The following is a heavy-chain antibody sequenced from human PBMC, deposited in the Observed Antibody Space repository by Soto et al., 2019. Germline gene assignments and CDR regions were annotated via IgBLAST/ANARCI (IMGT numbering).Heavy chain of an antibody. D-gene: IGHD5-12*01. CDR1: GGSFSGYY. V-gene: IGHV4-34*01. J-gene: IGHJ6*03. CDR2: INHSGST. Sequence: SETLSLTCAVYGGSFSGYYWSWIRQPPGKGLEWIGEINHSGSTNYNPSLKSRVTISVDTSKNQFSLKLSSVTAADTAVYYCARGLGLRLGHYYYYYMDVWGKGTTVTVSS. CDR3: ARGLGLRLGHYYYYYMDV.